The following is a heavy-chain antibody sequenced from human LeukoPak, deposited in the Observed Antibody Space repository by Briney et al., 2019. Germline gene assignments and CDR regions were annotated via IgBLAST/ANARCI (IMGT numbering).Heavy chain of an antibody. CDR2: ISDSIGST. V-gene: IGHV3-23*01. J-gene: IGHJ4*02. D-gene: IGHD2-2*03. CDR1: GFPFSSYV. Sequence: GGSPRLSCAASGFPFSSYVMGWVRQAPGKGLEWVSTISDSIGSTYYADSVKGRFTISRDNSKNTLYLQMNSLRAEDTAVYYCATLGYCTSTSCSLVHWGQGTLVTVSS. CDR3: ATLGYCTSTSCSLVH.